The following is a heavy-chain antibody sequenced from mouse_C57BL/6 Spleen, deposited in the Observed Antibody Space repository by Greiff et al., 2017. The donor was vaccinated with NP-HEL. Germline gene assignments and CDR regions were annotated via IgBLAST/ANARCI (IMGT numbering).Heavy chain of an antibody. D-gene: IGHD1-1*01. CDR1: GFSLTSYG. V-gene: IGHV2-2*01. Sequence: VKLQESGPGLVQPSQSLSITCTVSGFSLTSYGVHWVRQSPGKGLEWLGVIWSGGSTDYNAAFISRLSISKDNSKSQVFFKMNSLQADDTAIYYCARNDYYGRSFDPMDYWGQGTSVTVSS. CDR2: IWSGGST. J-gene: IGHJ4*01. CDR3: ARNDYYGRSFDPMDY.